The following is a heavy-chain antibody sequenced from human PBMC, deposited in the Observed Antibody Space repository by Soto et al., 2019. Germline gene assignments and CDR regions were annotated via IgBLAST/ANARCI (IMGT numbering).Heavy chain of an antibody. V-gene: IGHV1-69*01. D-gene: IGHD4-17*01. CDR1: GGTFSSDV. J-gene: IGHJ4*02. Sequence: QVQLVQSGAEVKKPGSSVKGSCKASGGTFSSDVISWVRQVPGQGLEWLGGISPIFGTANYAQKFQGRDTITADESTSTAYMDLSSLRSDDTAVYYCARELVTVTTLGYFDYWGQGTLFNVSS. CDR2: ISPIFGTA. CDR3: ARELVTVTTLGYFDY.